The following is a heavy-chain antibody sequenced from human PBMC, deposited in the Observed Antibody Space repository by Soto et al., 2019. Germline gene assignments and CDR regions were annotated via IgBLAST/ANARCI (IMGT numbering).Heavy chain of an antibody. CDR1: SGSVSSGGYY. V-gene: IGHV4-31*03. D-gene: IGHD6-6*01. CDR3: ATTTSSLVPISFDY. CDR2: IYYSVRT. J-gene: IGHJ4*01. Sequence: SVTLSLTCPVASGSVSSGGYYWSWIRQHPGKGRAWIGYIYYSVRTYYNPSLKSRVTISVDTSKNQFSLKLSSVTAADTAVYYCATTTSSLVPISFDYWG.